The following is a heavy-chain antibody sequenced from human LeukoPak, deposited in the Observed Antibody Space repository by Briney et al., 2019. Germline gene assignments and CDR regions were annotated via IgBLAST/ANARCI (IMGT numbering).Heavy chain of an antibody. D-gene: IGHD2-15*01. Sequence: GGSLRLSCAASGFTVSSNYMSWVRQAPGKGLEWVSGISGSGARTYYADSVKGRFTISRDNSKNTLSLQMNSLRAEDTAVYYCAKLLGVVVAATHYFDYWGQGTLVTVSS. J-gene: IGHJ4*02. CDR1: GFTVSSNY. CDR3: AKLLGVVVAATHYFDY. CDR2: ISGSGART. V-gene: IGHV3-23*01.